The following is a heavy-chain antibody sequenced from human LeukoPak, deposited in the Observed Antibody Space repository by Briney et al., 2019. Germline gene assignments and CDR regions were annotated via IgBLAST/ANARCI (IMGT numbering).Heavy chain of an antibody. V-gene: IGHV1-46*01. CDR3: ARENRVARKGIAVAGTPIPHGY. CDR2: INPSGGST. Sequence: ASVKVSRKASGYTFTSYYMHWVRQAPGQGLEWMGIINPSGGSTSYAQKFQGRVTMTRDTSTSTVYMELSSLRSEDTAVYYCARENRVARKGIAVAGTPIPHGYWGQGTQVTVSS. J-gene: IGHJ4*02. CDR1: GYTFTSYY. D-gene: IGHD6-19*01.